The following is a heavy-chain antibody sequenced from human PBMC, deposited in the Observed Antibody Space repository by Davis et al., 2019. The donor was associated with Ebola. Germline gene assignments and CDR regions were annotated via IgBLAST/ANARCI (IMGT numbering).Heavy chain of an antibody. CDR1: GFTFSSYW. D-gene: IGHD5-18*01. J-gene: IGHJ6*02. CDR3: ARAHVDTAMAYYYYGMDV. Sequence: HTGGSLRLSCATSGFTFSSYWMHWVRHAPGKGLVWVSRINSDGSSTSYADSVKGRFTISRDNAKNTLYLQMNSLRAEDTAVYYCARAHVDTAMAYYYYGMDVWGQGTTVTVSS. CDR2: INSDGSST. V-gene: IGHV3-74*01.